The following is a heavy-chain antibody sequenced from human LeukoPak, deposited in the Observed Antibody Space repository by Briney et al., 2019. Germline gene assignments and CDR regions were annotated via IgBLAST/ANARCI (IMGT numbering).Heavy chain of an antibody. CDR2: ISAYNGNA. CDR3: ARGRPSYYYYGMDV. CDR1: GYTFTSYG. J-gene: IGHJ6*04. Sequence: GASVKVSCKASGYTFTSYGISWVRQAPGQGLEWMGWISAYNGNANYAQKLQGRVTMTTDTSTSTAYMELRSLRSDDTAVYYCARGRPSYYYYGMDVWGKGTTVTVSS. V-gene: IGHV1-18*04.